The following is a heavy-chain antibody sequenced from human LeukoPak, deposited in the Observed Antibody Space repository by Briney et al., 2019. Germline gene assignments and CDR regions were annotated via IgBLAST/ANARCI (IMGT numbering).Heavy chain of an antibody. CDR1: GFIFNEYS. Sequence: GGPLRLSCVGSGFIFNEYSLNWVRQAPGKGPEWVSYISSSSSYIYYADSVKGRFTISRDNAKNSLYLQMNSLRAEDTAVYYCARDGDGYHIDYWGQGTLVTVSS. CDR3: ARDGDGYHIDY. D-gene: IGHD5-24*01. J-gene: IGHJ4*02. V-gene: IGHV3-21*05. CDR2: ISSSSSYI.